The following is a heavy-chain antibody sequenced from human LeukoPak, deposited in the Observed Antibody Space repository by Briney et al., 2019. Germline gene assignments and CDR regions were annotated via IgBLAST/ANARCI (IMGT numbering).Heavy chain of an antibody. J-gene: IGHJ4*02. CDR1: GFTFSSYA. V-gene: IGHV3-23*01. CDR2: ISGSGGST. CDR3: AKALRYFVWLLSPDFDY. Sequence: GGSLRLSCAASGFTFSSYAMSWVRQAPGKGLEWVSAISGSGGSTYYADSVKGRFTISRDNSKNTLYLQMNSLRAEDTAVYYCAKALRYFVWLLSPDFDYWGRGTLVTVSS. D-gene: IGHD3-9*01.